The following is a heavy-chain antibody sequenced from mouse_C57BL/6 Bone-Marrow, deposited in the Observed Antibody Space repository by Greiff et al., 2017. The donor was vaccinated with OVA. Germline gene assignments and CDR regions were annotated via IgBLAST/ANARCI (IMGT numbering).Heavy chain of an antibody. CDR1: GYTFTSYW. J-gene: IGHJ4*01. V-gene: IGHV1-61*01. CDR3: AREDYPHYYAMDY. D-gene: IGHD5-5*01. Sequence: QVQLQQPGAELVRPGSSVKLSCKASGYTFTSYWMDWVKQRPGQGLEWIGNIYPSDSETHYNQKFKDKATLTVDKSSSTAYMQLSSLTSEDSAVYYCAREDYPHYYAMDYWGQGTSVTVSS. CDR2: IYPSDSET.